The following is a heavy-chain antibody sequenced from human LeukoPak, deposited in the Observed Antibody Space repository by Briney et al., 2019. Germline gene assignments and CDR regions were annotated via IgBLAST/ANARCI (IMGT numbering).Heavy chain of an antibody. CDR1: GFTFSSYD. CDR3: AKVPSPGVGAF. Sequence: GGSLRLSCAASGFTFSSYDMTWVRQAPGKGLEWVSTVSGSSTTTYYADSVKGRFTISRDNSKNTLYMQMNSLRAEDTAVYYCAKVPSPGVGAFWGQGSLVSVSS. J-gene: IGHJ4*02. CDR2: VSGSSTTT. V-gene: IGHV3-23*01. D-gene: IGHD1-26*01.